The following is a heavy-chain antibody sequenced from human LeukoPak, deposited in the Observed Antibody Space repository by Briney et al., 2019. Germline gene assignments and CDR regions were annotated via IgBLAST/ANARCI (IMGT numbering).Heavy chain of an antibody. D-gene: IGHD2-15*01. CDR3: TREWYHAFDI. J-gene: IGHJ3*02. CDR2: IRSKAYGGTT. V-gene: IGHV3-49*04. Sequence: GGSLRLSCTASGFTFGDYAMSWVRQAPGKGLEWVGFIRSKAYGGTTEYAASVKGRFTISRDDSKSIAYLQMNSLKTEDTAVYYCTREWYHAFDIWGQGTMVTVSS. CDR1: GFTFGDYA.